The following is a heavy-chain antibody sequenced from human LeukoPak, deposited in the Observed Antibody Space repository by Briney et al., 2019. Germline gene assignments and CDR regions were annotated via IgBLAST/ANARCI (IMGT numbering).Heavy chain of an antibody. V-gene: IGHV1-3*01. J-gene: IGHJ4*02. Sequence: GASVKVSCKASGYTFTNYAVHWVRRAPGQRLEWMGWINAGNGKTNYSQKSQVRVTLTRDTSASTVYMELSSLRSEDTAVYYCARGYYDLLTGHVVTYYFDYWGQGTLVTVSS. CDR3: ARGYYDLLTGHVVTYYFDY. CDR1: GYTFTNYA. CDR2: INAGNGKT. D-gene: IGHD3-9*01.